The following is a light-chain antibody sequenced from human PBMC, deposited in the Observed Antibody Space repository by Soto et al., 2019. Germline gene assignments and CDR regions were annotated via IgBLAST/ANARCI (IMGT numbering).Light chain of an antibody. CDR1: QSLLHSNVYNY. J-gene: IGKJ5*01. CDR3: MQALQAPIT. CDR2: LGS. Sequence: IVVTKSTLSLPVTPGEPASISCSSRQSLLHSNVYNYLDWYLQKPGQSPQLLIYLGSNRASGVPDRFSGSGSGTDFTLSISPVEAGDVGVYYCMQALQAPITFAQGTRLEIK. V-gene: IGKV2-28*01.